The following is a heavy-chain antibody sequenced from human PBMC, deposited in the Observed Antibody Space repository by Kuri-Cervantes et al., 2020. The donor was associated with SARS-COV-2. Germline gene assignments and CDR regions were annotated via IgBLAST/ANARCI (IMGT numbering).Heavy chain of an antibody. CDR3: YCAPKEGFDS. CDR2: INPSGSGT. D-gene: IGHD2-21*01. J-gene: IGHJ4*02. CDR1: GYSFSDHY. V-gene: IGHV1-46*01. Sequence: ASVKVSCKAFGYSFSDHYMYWVRQAPGQGLEWMGIINPSGSGTRYPQIFQGRVTMTRDTSTSTVYMELSSLTSEDTAIYYCYCAPKEGFDSWGQGTLVTVSS.